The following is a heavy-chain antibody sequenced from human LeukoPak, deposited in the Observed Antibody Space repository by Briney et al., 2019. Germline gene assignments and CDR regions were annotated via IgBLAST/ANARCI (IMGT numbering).Heavy chain of an antibody. CDR2: IYYSGST. D-gene: IGHD3-22*01. J-gene: IGHJ1*01. CDR1: GGSISGSISSYY. V-gene: IGHV4-61*05. CDR3: ARGSYYYDSSGYYRYSQH. Sequence: TSETLSLTCTVSGGSISGSISSYYWNWIRQPPGKGLEWIGYIYYSGSTNYNPSLKSRVTISVDTSKNQFSLKMTSVTAADTAVYYCARGSYYYDSSGYYRYSQHWGQGTLVTVSS.